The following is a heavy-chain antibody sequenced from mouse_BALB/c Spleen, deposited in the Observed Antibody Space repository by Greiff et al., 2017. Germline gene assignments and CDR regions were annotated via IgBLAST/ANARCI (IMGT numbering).Heavy chain of an antibody. Sequence: VQLQQSGAELVRPGTSVKVSCKASGYAFTNYLIEWVKQRPGQGLEWIGVINPGSGGTNYNEKFKGKATLTSDKSSSTAYMELSSLTSEDSAVYYCARGSYGNYDFDYWGQGTTLTVSS. V-gene: IGHV1-54*01. CDR1: GYAFTNYL. CDR3: ARGSYGNYDFDY. J-gene: IGHJ2*01. D-gene: IGHD2-1*01. CDR2: INPGSGGT.